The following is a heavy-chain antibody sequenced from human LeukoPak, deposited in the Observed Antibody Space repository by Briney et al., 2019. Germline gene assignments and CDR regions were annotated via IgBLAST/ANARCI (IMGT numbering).Heavy chain of an antibody. D-gene: IGHD1-14*01. J-gene: IGHJ4*02. V-gene: IGHV3-53*01. Sequence: GGSLRLSCAATGFTVIANDMNWVRQAPGKGLEWVSVLYSDGNTKYADSVQGRFTISRDNSKNTLYLEMNSLSPDDTAAYYCARGVEPLAANTLAYWGQGTLVTVSS. CDR1: GFTVIAND. CDR3: ARGVEPLAANTLAY. CDR2: LYSDGNT.